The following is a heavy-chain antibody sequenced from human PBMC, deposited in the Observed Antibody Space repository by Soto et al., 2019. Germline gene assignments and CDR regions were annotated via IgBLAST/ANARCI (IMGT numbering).Heavy chain of an antibody. CDR1: GFTFSSYS. CDR2: ISSNTSAT. V-gene: IGHV3-21*01. J-gene: IGHJ3*02. Sequence: LRLSCAGSGFTFSSYSMNWVRQAPGKGLEWVSSISSNTSATFYAGSVEGRFTISRDNAKNSLFLQMNILGDEDTAVYYCAREDTEAFDIWGQGTVVTVSS. CDR3: AREDTEAFDI.